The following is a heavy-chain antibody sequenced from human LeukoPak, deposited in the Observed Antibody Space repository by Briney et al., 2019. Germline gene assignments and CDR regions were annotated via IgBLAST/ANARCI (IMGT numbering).Heavy chain of an antibody. CDR3: ARGGGSYY. CDR2: IKTDGTEK. V-gene: IGHV3-7*01. Sequence: GGSLRLSCAASGFTFSNYWMSWVRQAPGKGLEWVANIKTDGTEKYYVDSVKGRSTISRDNAKNSLYLHMNSLRAEDTAVYYCARGGGSYYLGQGTLVTVSS. CDR1: GFTFSNYW. J-gene: IGHJ4*02. D-gene: IGHD1-26*01.